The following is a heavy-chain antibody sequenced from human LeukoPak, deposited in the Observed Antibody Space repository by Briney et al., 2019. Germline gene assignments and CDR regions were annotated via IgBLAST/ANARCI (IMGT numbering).Heavy chain of an antibody. CDR2: INPSGGST. CDR1: GYTFTSYY. V-gene: IGHV1-46*01. Sequence: ASVKVSCKASGYTFTSYYMHWVRQAPGQGLEWMGIINPSGGSTSYAQKFQGRVTTTRDTSTSTVYMELSSLRSEDTAVYYCARATWIVGYFDYWGQGTLVTVSS. D-gene: IGHD1-26*01. CDR3: ARATWIVGYFDY. J-gene: IGHJ4*02.